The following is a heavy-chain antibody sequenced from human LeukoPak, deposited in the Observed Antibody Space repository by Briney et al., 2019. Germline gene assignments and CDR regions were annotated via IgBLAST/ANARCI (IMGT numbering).Heavy chain of an antibody. D-gene: IGHD4-17*01. CDR1: GDSISSSNW. CDR2: IYHSGST. J-gene: IGHJ2*01. CDR3: ARDRDYGDYGWYFDL. Sequence: SETVSLTCAVSGDSISSSNWWSWVRQPPGKGLEWIGEIYHSGSTNYNPSLKSRVTISVDKSKNQFSLKLSSVTAADTAVYYCARDRDYGDYGWYFDLWGRGTLVTVSS. V-gene: IGHV4-4*02.